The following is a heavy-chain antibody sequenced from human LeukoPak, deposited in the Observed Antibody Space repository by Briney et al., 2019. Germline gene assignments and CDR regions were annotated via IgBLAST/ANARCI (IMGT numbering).Heavy chain of an antibody. CDR3: AKGLNRWWWELLPYYGMGV. J-gene: IGHJ6*02. CDR1: GFTFSSYG. CDR2: ISYDGSNK. V-gene: IGHV3-30*18. Sequence: GGSLRLSCAASGFTFSSYGMHWVRQVPGKGLEWVAVISYDGSNKYYADSVKGRFTISRDNSKNTLYLQMNSLRAEDTAVYYCAKGLNRWWWELLPYYGMGVWGQGTTVTVSS. D-gene: IGHD1-26*01.